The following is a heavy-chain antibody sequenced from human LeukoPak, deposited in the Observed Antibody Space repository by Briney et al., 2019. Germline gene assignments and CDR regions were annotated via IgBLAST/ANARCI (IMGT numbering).Heavy chain of an antibody. CDR2: LYYSGST. D-gene: IGHD2-15*01. Sequence: SETLSLTCTVSGGSISRSTFFWGWIRQPPGKGLEWIGSLYYSGSTYYNPSLKSRVTISVDTSKNQFSLKLSSVTAADTAVYYCARVLVDCSGGSCYYFDYWGQGTLVTVSS. CDR1: GGSISRSTFF. CDR3: ARVLVDCSGGSCYYFDY. V-gene: IGHV4-39*01. J-gene: IGHJ4*02.